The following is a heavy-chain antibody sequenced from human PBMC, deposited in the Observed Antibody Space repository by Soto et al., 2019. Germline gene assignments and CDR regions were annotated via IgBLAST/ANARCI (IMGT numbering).Heavy chain of an antibody. V-gene: IGHV3-15*01. CDR1: GFTFSNAW. CDR2: IKSKTDGGTT. Sequence: GGSLRLSCAASGFTFSNAWMSWVRQAPGKGLEWVGRIKSKTDGGTTDYAAPVKGRFTISRDDSKNTLYLQMNSLKTEDTAVYYCTTGQGCSSTSCYSYYYYYYYMDVWGKGTTVTVSS. D-gene: IGHD2-2*01. J-gene: IGHJ6*03. CDR3: TTGQGCSSTSCYSYYYYYYYMDV.